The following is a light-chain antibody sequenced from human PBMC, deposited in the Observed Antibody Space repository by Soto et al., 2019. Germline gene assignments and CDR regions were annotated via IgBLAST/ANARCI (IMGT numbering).Light chain of an antibody. V-gene: IGLV2-11*01. Sequence: QSALTQPRSVSGSPGQSVTISCTGTSSDVGAYTYVSWYQQHPGKAPRLMIYDVTKRPSGVPDRFSGSKSGNTASLTISGLQSDDEADYYCCSYAGTYVFGTGTKGTVL. CDR3: CSYAGTYV. CDR2: DVT. J-gene: IGLJ1*01. CDR1: SSDVGAYTY.